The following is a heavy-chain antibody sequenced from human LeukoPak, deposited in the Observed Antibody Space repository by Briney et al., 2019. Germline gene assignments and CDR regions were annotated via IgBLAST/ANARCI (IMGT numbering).Heavy chain of an antibody. Sequence: PSETLSLTCNVTGGSISSYYWSWIRQAAGKGLDWIGRIHTSGSTNYNASLKSRVTVSVDTSKNQFSLKLSSVTAADTAVYYCARDSVVVVAATPNWFDPWGQGTLVTVSS. J-gene: IGHJ5*02. D-gene: IGHD2-15*01. CDR2: IHTSGST. CDR1: GGSISSYY. CDR3: ARDSVVVVAATPNWFDP. V-gene: IGHV4-4*07.